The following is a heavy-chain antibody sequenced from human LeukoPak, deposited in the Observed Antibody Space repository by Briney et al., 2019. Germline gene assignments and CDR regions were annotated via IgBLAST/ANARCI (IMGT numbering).Heavy chain of an antibody. Sequence: PGGSLRLSCAASGFVVSTNYMSWVRQAPGKGLEWVAFIRYDGSNKYYADSVKGRFTISRDNSKSTLYLQMNSLRAEDTAVYYCAKVGARWDIVVVPAAIQGSIFDYWGQGTLVTVSS. D-gene: IGHD2-2*02. CDR1: GFVVSTNY. J-gene: IGHJ4*02. CDR3: AKVGARWDIVVVPAAIQGSIFDY. CDR2: IRYDGSNK. V-gene: IGHV3-30*02.